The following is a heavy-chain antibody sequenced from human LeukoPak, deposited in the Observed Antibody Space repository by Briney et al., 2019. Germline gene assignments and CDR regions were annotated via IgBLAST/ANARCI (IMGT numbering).Heavy chain of an antibody. CDR2: MNPNSGNT. CDR3: ARERGSYDFWSGYRYWYFDL. D-gene: IGHD3-3*01. V-gene: IGHV1-8*01. Sequence: ASVKVSCKASGYTFTSYDIKRVRQATGQGLEWMGWMNPNSGNTGYAQKFQGRVTMTRNTAISTAYMEMSSLRSEDTAVYSCARERGSYDFWSGYRYWYFDLWGRGTLVTVSS. CDR1: GYTFTSYD. J-gene: IGHJ2*01.